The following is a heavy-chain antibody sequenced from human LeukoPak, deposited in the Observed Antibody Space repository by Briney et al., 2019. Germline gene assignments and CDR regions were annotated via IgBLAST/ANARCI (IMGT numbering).Heavy chain of an antibody. V-gene: IGHV4-59*11. D-gene: IGHD6-6*01. CDR2: IYYSGST. J-gene: IGHJ6*03. Sequence: SETLSLTCTVSGGSISSHYWSWIRQPPRKGLEWIGYIYYSGSTNYNPSLKSRVTISVDTSKNQFSLKLSSVTAADTAVYYCARGTAARYYYYYMDVWGKGTTVTVSS. CDR3: ARGTAARYYYYYMDV. CDR1: GGSISSHY.